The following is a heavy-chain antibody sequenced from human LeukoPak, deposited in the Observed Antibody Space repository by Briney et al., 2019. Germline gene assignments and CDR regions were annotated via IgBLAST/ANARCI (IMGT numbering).Heavy chain of an antibody. CDR1: GFTFSKGL. CDR2: ISGSGGST. Sequence: GGSLRLSCAASGFTFSKGLMSWVRQAPGKGLEWVSAISGSGGSTYYADSVKGRFTISRDNSKNTLYLQMNSLRAEDTAVYYCAKDSSWYPWGDYYYYYGMDVWGQGTTVTVSS. D-gene: IGHD6-13*01. J-gene: IGHJ6*02. CDR3: AKDSSWYPWGDYYYYYGMDV. V-gene: IGHV3-23*01.